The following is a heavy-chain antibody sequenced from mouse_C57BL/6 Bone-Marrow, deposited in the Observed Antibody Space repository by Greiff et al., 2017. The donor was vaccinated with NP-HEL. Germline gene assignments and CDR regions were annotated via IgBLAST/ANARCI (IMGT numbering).Heavy chain of an antibody. CDR1: GYTFTSYW. D-gene: IGHD1-1*01. V-gene: IGHV1-53*01. J-gene: IGHJ1*03. CDR3: ARRGYGSRGTWYFDV. CDR2: INPSNGGT. Sequence: QVQLQQPGTDLVKPGASVKLSCKASGYTFTSYWMHWVKQRPGQGLEWIGNINPSNGGTNYNEKFKSKATLTVDKSSSTAYMQLSSLTSEDSAVYDCARRGYGSRGTWYFDVWGTGTTVTVSS.